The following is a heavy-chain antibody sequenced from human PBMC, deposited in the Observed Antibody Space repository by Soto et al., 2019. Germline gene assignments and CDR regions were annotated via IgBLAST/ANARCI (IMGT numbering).Heavy chain of an antibody. D-gene: IGHD2-2*01. CDR3: AGRSITTGNYYYYGMDV. CDR2: IIPIFGTA. CDR1: GGTFSSYA. J-gene: IGHJ6*02. V-gene: IGHV1-69*13. Sequence: SVKVSCKASGGTFSSYAISWVRQAPGQGLEWMGGIIPIFGTANYAQKFQGRVTITADESTSTAYMELSSLRSEDTAVYYCAGRSITTGNYYYYGMDVWGQGTTVTVSS.